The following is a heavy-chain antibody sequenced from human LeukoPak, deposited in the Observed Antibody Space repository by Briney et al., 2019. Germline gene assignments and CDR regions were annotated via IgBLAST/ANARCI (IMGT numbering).Heavy chain of an antibody. CDR3: ARYLSRGFYFDY. Sequence: SETLSLTCTVSGGSISSGNYYWAWLRQPPGKGLEWIATINYSGSTYFNPSPKSRVTISVDTSKNQFSLKLTSVTAADTAVFYCARYLSRGFYFDYWGQGTLVTVSS. CDR1: GGSISSGNYY. V-gene: IGHV4-39*01. J-gene: IGHJ4*02. CDR2: INYSGST.